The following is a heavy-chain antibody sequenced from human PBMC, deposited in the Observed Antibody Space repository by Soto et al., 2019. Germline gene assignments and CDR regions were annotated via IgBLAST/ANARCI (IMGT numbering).Heavy chain of an antibody. Sequence: PGRPMRHPCAASGFTFSSYARHWVRQAPGKGLEWVAVISYDGSNKYYADSVKGRFTISRDNSKNTLYLQMNSLRAVDTGTYYCVHTNNWTFHYWGQGTLVTVSS. CDR1: GFTFSSYA. V-gene: IGHV3-30-3*01. J-gene: IGHJ4*02. D-gene: IGHD1-1*01. CDR2: ISYDGSNK. CDR3: VHTNNWTFHY.